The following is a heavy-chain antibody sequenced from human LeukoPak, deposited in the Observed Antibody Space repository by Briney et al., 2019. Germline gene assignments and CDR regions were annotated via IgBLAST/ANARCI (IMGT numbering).Heavy chain of an antibody. V-gene: IGHV3-7*01. Sequence: GGSLRLSCAASGFTFSSYWMSWVRQAPGKGLEWVANIKQDGGEKYYVDSVKGRFTISRDNAKNSLYLQMNSLRAEDTAVYYCARGHSGYDIVSYYYGMDVWGQGTTVTVSS. CDR2: IKQDGGEK. J-gene: IGHJ6*02. CDR3: ARGHSGYDIVSYYYGMDV. D-gene: IGHD5-12*01. CDR1: GFTFSSYW.